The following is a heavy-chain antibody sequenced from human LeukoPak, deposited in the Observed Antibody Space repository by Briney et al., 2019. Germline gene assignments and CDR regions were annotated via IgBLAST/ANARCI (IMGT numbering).Heavy chain of an antibody. CDR3: ARHTPGYYYYGMEV. CDR2: IYYSGST. V-gene: IGHV4-34*01. CDR1: SGSFSGSY. D-gene: IGHD2-15*01. J-gene: IGHJ6*02. Sequence: PSETLSLTCAVYSGSFSGSYWSWIRQPPGKGLEWIGSIYYSGSTYYNPSLKSRVTISVDTSKNQISLKLSSVTAADTAVYYCARHTPGYYYYGMEVWGQGTTVTVSS.